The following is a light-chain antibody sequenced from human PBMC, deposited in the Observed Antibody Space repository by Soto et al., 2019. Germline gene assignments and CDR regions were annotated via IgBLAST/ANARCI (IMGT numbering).Light chain of an antibody. J-gene: IGKJ4*01. CDR2: GAS. Sequence: EIVITQSPVTLSVSPGERATLSCRASQSVSSNLAWYQQKPGQAPRLLISGASTRATGIPARFSGSGSGTECTLTISSLQYEDFAVYYCQQYHNWPLTFGGGTKVEIK. CDR3: QQYHNWPLT. CDR1: QSVSSN. V-gene: IGKV3-15*01.